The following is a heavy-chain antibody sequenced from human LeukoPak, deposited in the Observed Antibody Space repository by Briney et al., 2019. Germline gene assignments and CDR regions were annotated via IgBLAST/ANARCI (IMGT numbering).Heavy chain of an antibody. D-gene: IGHD6-13*01. CDR1: GGSISSYY. V-gene: IGHV4-59*01. J-gene: IGHJ4*02. CDR2: IYYSGST. Sequence: SETLSLTCTVSGGSISSYYWSWIRQPPGKGLEWIGYIYYSGSTNYNPSLKSRVTISVDTSKNQFSLKLSSVTAADTAAYYCARRDSSSWWSYFDYWGQGTLVTVSS. CDR3: ARRDSSSWWSYFDY.